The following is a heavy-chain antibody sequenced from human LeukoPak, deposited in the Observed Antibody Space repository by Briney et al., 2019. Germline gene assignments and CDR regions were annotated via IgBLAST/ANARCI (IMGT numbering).Heavy chain of an antibody. CDR2: IIPIFGTA. D-gene: IGHD3-22*01. CDR3: ARASYYYDSSGYYYSNFDY. V-gene: IGHV1-69*05. Sequence: ASVKVSCKAPGGTFDSYGISWVRQAPGQGLEWMGGIIPIFGTANYAQKFQGRVTITTDESTSTAYMELSSLRSEDTAVYYCARASYYYDSSGYYYSNFDYWGQGTLVTVSS. CDR1: GGTFDSYG. J-gene: IGHJ4*02.